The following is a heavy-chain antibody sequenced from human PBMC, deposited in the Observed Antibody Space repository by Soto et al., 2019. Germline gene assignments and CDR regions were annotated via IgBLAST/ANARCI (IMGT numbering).Heavy chain of an antibody. CDR3: ARDQSADYYYYYGMDV. D-gene: IGHD3-3*01. Sequence: GGSLGLSCAASGFSVSSNYMSWVRQAPGKGLEWVSVIYSGGSTYYADSVKGRFTISRDNSKNTLYLQMNSLRAEDTAVYYCARDQSADYYYYYGMDVWGQGTTVTVSS. V-gene: IGHV3-53*01. CDR1: GFSVSSNY. CDR2: IYSGGST. J-gene: IGHJ6*02.